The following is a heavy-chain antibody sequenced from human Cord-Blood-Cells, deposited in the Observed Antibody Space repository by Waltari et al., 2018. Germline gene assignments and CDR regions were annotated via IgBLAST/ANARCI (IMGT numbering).Heavy chain of an antibody. CDR1: GGSFSGYY. J-gene: IGHJ4*02. V-gene: IGHV4-34*01. Sequence: QVQLQQWGAGPLKPSETLSLTCAVYGGSFSGYYWSCIREPPGWGLEWIGEINHSGSTNYNPSLKSRVTISVDTSKNQFSLKLSSVTAADTAVYYCARQRSDFWSGYFPYYFDYWGQGTLVTVSS. CDR2: INHSGST. D-gene: IGHD3-3*01. CDR3: ARQRSDFWSGYFPYYFDY.